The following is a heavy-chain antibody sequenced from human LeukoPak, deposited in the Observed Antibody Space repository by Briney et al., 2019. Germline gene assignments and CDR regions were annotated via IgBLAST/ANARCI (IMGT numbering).Heavy chain of an antibody. J-gene: IGHJ4*02. CDR1: GGSFSGYY. CDR2: INHSGST. V-gene: IGHV4-34*01. CDR3: ARGNRKQQLADY. Sequence: PSETLSLTCAVYGGSFSGYYWSWIRQPPGKGLEWIGEINHSGSTNYNPSLKSRVTISVDTSKNQFSLKLSSVTAADTAVYYCARGNRKQQLADYWGQGTLVTVSS. D-gene: IGHD6-13*01.